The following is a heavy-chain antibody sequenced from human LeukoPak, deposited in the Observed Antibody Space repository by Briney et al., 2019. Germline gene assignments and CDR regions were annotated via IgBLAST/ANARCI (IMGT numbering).Heavy chain of an antibody. CDR3: ARGYSSGWYSNH. V-gene: IGHV3-53*01. Sequence: PGGSLRLSCAASGFTVSSNYMSWVRQAPGKGLEWVSILYSGGTTYYADSVKGRLTISRDNSKNTLYLQMNSLRAEDTAVYYCARGYSSGWYSNHWGQGTLVTVSS. D-gene: IGHD6-19*01. CDR2: LYSGGTT. J-gene: IGHJ5*02. CDR1: GFTVSSNY.